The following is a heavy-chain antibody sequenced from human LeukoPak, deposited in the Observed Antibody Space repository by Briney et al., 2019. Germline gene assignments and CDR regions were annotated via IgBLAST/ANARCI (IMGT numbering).Heavy chain of an antibody. V-gene: IGHV3-53*04. CDR1: GFIVNNNY. J-gene: IGHJ4*02. Sequence: GGSLRLSCAASGFIVNNNYMSWVRQAPGKGLEWVSVISYEGSTHYADSVKGRFTISRHNSKSTLFLQMNSLRVEDTAVYYCARSTTYYLGSGSDSASFDYWGQGTLVTVSS. D-gene: IGHD3-10*01. CDR2: ISYEGST. CDR3: ARSTTYYLGSGSDSASFDY.